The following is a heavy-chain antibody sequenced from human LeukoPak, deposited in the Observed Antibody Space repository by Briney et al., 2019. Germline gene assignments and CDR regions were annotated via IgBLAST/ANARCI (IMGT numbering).Heavy chain of an antibody. CDR3: ARNNWFDP. Sequence: KPSETLSLTCAVYGGSFSGHYWSWIRQSPGRGLEWIGEINDSGRTHYNPSLKSRVTISVDTSKNQLSLRMSSVTAADTAVYYCARNNWFDPWGQGTLVTVSS. CDR2: INDSGRT. CDR1: GGSFSGHY. V-gene: IGHV4-34*01. J-gene: IGHJ5*02.